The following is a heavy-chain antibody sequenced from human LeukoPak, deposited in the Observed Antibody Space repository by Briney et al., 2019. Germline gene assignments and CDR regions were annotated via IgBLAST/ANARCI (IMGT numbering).Heavy chain of an antibody. D-gene: IGHD2-2*01. V-gene: IGHV3-23*01. CDR1: GYIFNNYA. CDR2: ISGSGST. CDR3: VKGGQDCSPTICYYD. Sequence: PGGSLRLSCVASGYIFNNYAVSWVRQAPGKGLEWVSAISGSGSTYYADSVKGRFTISRDNSKNTGYLQMNSLRAEDTAVYYCVKGGQDCSPTICYYDWGQGTLVTVSS. J-gene: IGHJ4*02.